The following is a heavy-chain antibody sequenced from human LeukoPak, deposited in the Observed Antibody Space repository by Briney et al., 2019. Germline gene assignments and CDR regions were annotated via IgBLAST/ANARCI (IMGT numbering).Heavy chain of an antibody. D-gene: IGHD3-10*01. V-gene: IGHV4-34*01. CDR2: INHSGST. CDR3: ARGRITMVRGAFDI. J-gene: IGHJ3*02. CDR1: GGSSSGYY. Sequence: SETLSLTCAVYGGSSSGYYWSWIRHPPGKGLEWIGEINHSGSTNYNPSLKSRVTISVDTSKNQFSLKLSSVTAADTAVYYCARGRITMVRGAFDIWGQGTMVTVSS.